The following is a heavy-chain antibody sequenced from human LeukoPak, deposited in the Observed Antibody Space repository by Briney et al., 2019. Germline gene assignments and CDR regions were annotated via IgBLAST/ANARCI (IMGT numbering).Heavy chain of an antibody. CDR2: IYYSGST. D-gene: IGHD1-26*01. CDR3: AGRFSGSYYNWFDD. J-gene: IGHJ5*02. CDR1: GGSISSYY. Sequence: SETLSLTCTVSGGSISSYYWSWIRQSPGKGLEWIGDIYYSGSTNYNPSLKSRVTISVDTSKKQFSLKLSPVTAADTAVYYCAGRFSGSYYNWFDDWGQGTRVTVSS. V-gene: IGHV4-59*08.